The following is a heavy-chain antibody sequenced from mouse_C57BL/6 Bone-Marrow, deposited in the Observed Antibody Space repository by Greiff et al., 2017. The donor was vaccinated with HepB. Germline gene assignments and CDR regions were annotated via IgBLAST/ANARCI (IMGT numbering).Heavy chain of an antibody. CDR3: ARLHYGSSYVYYFDY. CDR2: IYPGGGYT. CDR1: GYTFTNYW. Sequence: LQESGAELVRPGTSVKMSCKASGYTFTNYWIGWAKQRPGHGLEWIGDIYPGGGYTNYNEKFKGKATLTADKSSSTAYMQFSSLTSEDSAIYYCARLHYGSSYVYYFDYWGQGTTLTVSS. V-gene: IGHV1-63*01. D-gene: IGHD1-1*01. J-gene: IGHJ2*01.